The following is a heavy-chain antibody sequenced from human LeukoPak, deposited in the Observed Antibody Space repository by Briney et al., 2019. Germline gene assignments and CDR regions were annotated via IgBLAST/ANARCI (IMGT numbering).Heavy chain of an antibody. CDR2: FIPIFGTA. D-gene: IGHD1-7*01. CDR1: GGTFNTYA. J-gene: IGHJ4*02. V-gene: IGHV1-69*05. Sequence: AASVKVSCKASGGTFNTYAISWVRQAPGQGLEWMGRFIPIFGTANYAQKFQGRVSITTDESTSTAYMQLSSLRSEDTAMYYCARDLGITGTYDNHCFDYWGQGTLATVSS. CDR3: ARDLGITGTYDNHCFDY.